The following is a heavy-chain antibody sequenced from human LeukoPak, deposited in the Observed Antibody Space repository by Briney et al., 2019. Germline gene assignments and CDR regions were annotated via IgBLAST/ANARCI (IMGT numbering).Heavy chain of an antibody. CDR1: GFSLSTSGMC. J-gene: IGHJ4*02. V-gene: IGHV2-70*01. D-gene: IGHD6-13*01. Sequence: SGPALVKPTQTLTLTFTFSGFSLSTSGMCVSWIRQPPGKALEWLALIDWDDDKYYSTSLKTRLTISKDTSKNQVVLTMTNMDPVDTATYYCARIRAGIAAGAFDYWGQGTLVTVSS. CDR3: ARIRAGIAAGAFDY. CDR2: IDWDDDK.